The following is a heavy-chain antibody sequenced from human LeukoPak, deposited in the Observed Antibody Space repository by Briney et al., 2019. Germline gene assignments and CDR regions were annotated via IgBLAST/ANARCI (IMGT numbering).Heavy chain of an antibody. V-gene: IGHV3-7*01. CDR2: IKQDGSEK. CDR3: ARVKEYYYYYYGMDV. D-gene: IGHD3-10*01. Sequence: GGSLRLSCAASGFTFSSYWMSWVRQAPGKGLEWVANIKQDGSEKYYVDSVKGRFTISRDNAKNSLYLQMNSLRAEDTAVYYCARVKEYYYYYYGMDVWGQGTTVTVSS. J-gene: IGHJ6*02. CDR1: GFTFSSYW.